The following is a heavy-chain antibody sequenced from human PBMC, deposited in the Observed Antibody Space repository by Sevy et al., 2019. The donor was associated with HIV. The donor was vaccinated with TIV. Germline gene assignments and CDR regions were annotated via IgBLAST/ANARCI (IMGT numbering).Heavy chain of an antibody. D-gene: IGHD2-2*01. V-gene: IGHV4-39*01. J-gene: IGHJ5*02. CDR1: GGSISSSSYY. Sequence: SETLSLTCTVSGGSISSSSYYWGWIRQSPGKGLEWIGSIYYSGSTYYNPSLKSRVTISVDTSKNQFSLKLSSVTAADTAVYYCARHNGISTNGRGNWFDPWGQGTLVTVSS. CDR3: ARHNGISTNGRGNWFDP. CDR2: IYYSGST.